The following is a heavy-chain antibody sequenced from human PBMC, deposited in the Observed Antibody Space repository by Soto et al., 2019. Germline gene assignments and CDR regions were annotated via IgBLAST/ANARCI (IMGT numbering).Heavy chain of an antibody. J-gene: IGHJ4*02. Sequence: QVQLVESGGGVVQPGRSLRLSCGAAGFTFSGYGLHWVRQAPGKGLVWVAVTSNDGSKKYYADSVKGRFTISRDNSGNTGYRQMNSLPAADTAVYYCAKSVRYYDSSAYYPLGYRGQGTLVTVAS. CDR1: GFTFSGYG. CDR2: TSNDGSKK. CDR3: AKSVRYYDSSAYYPLGY. V-gene: IGHV3-30*18. D-gene: IGHD3-22*01.